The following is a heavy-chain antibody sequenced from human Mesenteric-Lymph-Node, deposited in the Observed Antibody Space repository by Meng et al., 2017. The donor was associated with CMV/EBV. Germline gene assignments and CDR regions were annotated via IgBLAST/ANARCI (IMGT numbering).Heavy chain of an antibody. V-gene: IGHV3-30-3*01. CDR1: GFTFSSYA. D-gene: IGHD3-10*01. CDR2: ISYDGSNK. CDR3: AREVGSRSVSMDV. Sequence: GGSLRLSCAASGFTFSSYAMHWVRQAPGKGLEWVAVISYDGSNKYYADSVKGRFTISRDNSKNTLYLQMNSLRAEDTAVYYCAREVGSRSVSMDVWGQGTTVTVSS. J-gene: IGHJ6*02.